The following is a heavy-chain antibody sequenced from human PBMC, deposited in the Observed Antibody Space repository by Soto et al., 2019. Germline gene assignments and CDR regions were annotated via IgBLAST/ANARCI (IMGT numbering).Heavy chain of an antibody. J-gene: IGHJ5*02. CDR1: GFTFSSYA. V-gene: IGHV3-30-3*01. CDR3: ARDYSYGSGLFCFDP. D-gene: IGHD3-10*01. CDR2: ISYDGSNK. Sequence: QVQLVESGGGVVQPGRSLRLSCAASGFTFSSYAMHWVRQAPGKGLEWVAVISYDGSNKYYADSVKGRFTISRDNSKNTLYLQMNSLRAEDTAVYYCARDYSYGSGLFCFDPWGQGTLVTVSS.